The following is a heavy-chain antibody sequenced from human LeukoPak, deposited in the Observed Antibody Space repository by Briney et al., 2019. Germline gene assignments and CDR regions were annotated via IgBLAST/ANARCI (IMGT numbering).Heavy chain of an antibody. CDR2: ISAYNGNT. D-gene: IGHD3-10*01. CDR1: GYTFTSYG. V-gene: IGHV1-18*01. CDR3: ARGRYYYGSGSYHLFDY. Sequence: ASVKVSCKASGYTFTSYGISWVRQAPGQGLERMGWISAYNGNTNYAQKLQGRVTMTTDTSTSTAYMELRSLRSDDTAVYYCARGRYYYGSGSYHLFDYWGQGTLVTVSS. J-gene: IGHJ4*02.